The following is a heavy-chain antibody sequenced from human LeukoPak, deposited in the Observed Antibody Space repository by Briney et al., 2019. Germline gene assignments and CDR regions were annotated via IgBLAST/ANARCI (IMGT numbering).Heavy chain of an antibody. D-gene: IGHD5-18*01. CDR2: ISYDGSNK. CDR3: ARGYSYGYVLDY. V-gene: IGHV3-30*04. Sequence: GRSLRLSCAASGFTFSSYAMHWVRQAPGKGLEWVAVISYDGSNKYYADSVKGRFTISRDNSKNTLYLQMNSLRAEDTAAYYCARGYSYGYVLDYWGQGTLVTVSS. J-gene: IGHJ4*02. CDR1: GFTFSSYA.